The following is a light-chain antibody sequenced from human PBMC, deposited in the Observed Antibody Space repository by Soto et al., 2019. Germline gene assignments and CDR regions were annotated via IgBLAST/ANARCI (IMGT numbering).Light chain of an antibody. V-gene: IGKV1-39*01. J-gene: IGKJ4*01. CDR1: QSISGY. CDR2: AAS. Sequence: DIQMTQSPSSLSASVGDRVTITCRASQSISGYLNWYQQKPGKAPKLLIYAASTLQSGVPSRFSGSGSGTDFTLTISSLQPEDSATYYCQQSHSTPLTLGGGTKVEI. CDR3: QQSHSTPLT.